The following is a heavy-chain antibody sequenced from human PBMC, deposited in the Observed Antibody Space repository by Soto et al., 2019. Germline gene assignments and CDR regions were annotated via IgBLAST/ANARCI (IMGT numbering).Heavy chain of an antibody. J-gene: IGHJ4*01. CDR1: GFPVSSNY. CDR3: ARVGMSSGWYFDY. D-gene: IGHD6-19*01. V-gene: IGHV3-53*01. Sequence: GGSLGLCCSASGFPVSSNYMSWVSQAPGKGLEWVSVIYSDGSTYYADSVKGRFTISRDNSKNTLHLQMNSLRAEDTAVYYCARVGMSSGWYFDYWGQGTLVTVSS. CDR2: IYSDGST.